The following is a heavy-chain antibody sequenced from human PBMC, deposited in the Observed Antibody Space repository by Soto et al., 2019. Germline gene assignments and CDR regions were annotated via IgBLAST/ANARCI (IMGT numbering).Heavy chain of an antibody. D-gene: IGHD6-6*01. CDR3: ATDPVAARPQDMYYYGMDV. Sequence: EASVKVSCKVSGYTLTELSRQWVRQATGKGLDWMGGFDPEDGETIYAQKFQGRVTMTEDTSTDTAYMELSSLRSEDTAVYYCATDPVAARPQDMYYYGMDVWGQGTTVTVSS. V-gene: IGHV1-24*01. CDR1: GYTLTELS. J-gene: IGHJ6*02. CDR2: FDPEDGET.